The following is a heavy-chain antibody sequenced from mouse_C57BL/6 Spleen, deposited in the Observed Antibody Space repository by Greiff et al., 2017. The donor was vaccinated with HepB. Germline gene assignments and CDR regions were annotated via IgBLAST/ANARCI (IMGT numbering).Heavy chain of an antibody. CDR1: GYTFTSYT. CDR2: INPSSGYT. V-gene: IGHV1-4*01. D-gene: IGHD2-5*01. J-gene: IGHJ1*03. Sequence: QVQLKESGAELARPGASVKMSCKASGYTFTSYTMHWVKQRPGQGLEWIGYINPSSGYTKYNQKFKDKATLTADKSSSTAYMQLSSLTSEDSEVYDCARGYSNYVGYWYFDVWGTGTTVTVSS. CDR3: ARGYSNYVGYWYFDV.